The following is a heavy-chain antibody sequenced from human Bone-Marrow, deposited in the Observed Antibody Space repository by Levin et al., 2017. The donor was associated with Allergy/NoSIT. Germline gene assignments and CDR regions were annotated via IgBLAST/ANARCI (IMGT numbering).Heavy chain of an antibody. Sequence: GGSLRLSCAASGFTFSNYGITWVRQAPGKGLQWVSAITGSGDNTYYADSVKGRFTISRDNSKTTLYLQMDSLRADDTALYFCAKVRDSSVGHGGPDYWGQGTLVTVSS. V-gene: IGHV3-23*01. CDR1: GFTFSNYG. D-gene: IGHD6-19*01. J-gene: IGHJ4*02. CDR2: ITGSGDNT. CDR3: AKVRDSSVGHGGPDY.